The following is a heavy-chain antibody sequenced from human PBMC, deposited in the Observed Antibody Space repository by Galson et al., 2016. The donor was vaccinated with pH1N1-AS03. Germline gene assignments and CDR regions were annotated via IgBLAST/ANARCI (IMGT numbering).Heavy chain of an antibody. D-gene: IGHD1-1*01. CDR2: IYPIDSDT. J-gene: IGHJ6*02. CDR3: ARHLEDQVLSSPMDV. V-gene: IGHV5-51*01. CDR1: GYSFTKNW. Sequence: QSGAEVKKPGESLKISCKGSGYSFTKNWIGWVRQMPGKGLEWMGFIYPIDSDTRYSPAFQGQVTISVDKSINTAYLQWSSRKAADTAMYFCARHLEDQVLSSPMDVWGRGTTVIVSS.